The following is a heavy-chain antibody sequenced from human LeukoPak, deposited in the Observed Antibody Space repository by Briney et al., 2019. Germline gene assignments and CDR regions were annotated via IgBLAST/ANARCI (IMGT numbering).Heavy chain of an antibody. CDR3: ARGRVSGTTLYFDY. V-gene: IGHV4-61*02. J-gene: IGHJ4*02. CDR1: GASISSDSDY. Sequence: SETLSLTCTVSGASISSDSDYWSWIRQPAGKGLEWIGRIYSGSTDYNPSLRSRLIISVDTSKNQFSLKLSSVTAADTAVYYCARGRVSGTTLYFDYWGQGTLFTVSP. D-gene: IGHD1-1*01. CDR2: IYSGST.